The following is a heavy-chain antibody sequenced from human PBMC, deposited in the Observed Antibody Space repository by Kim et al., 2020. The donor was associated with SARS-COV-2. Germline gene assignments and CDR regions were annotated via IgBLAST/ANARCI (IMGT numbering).Heavy chain of an antibody. CDR2: ISYDGSNK. J-gene: IGHJ4*02. D-gene: IGHD3-22*01. CDR1: GFTFSSYG. V-gene: IGHV3-30*18. Sequence: GGSLRLSCAASGFTFSSYGMHWVRQAPGKGLEWVAVISYDGSNKYYADSVKGRFTISRDNSKNTLYLQMNSLRAEDTAVYYCAKVRGITMIRRFDYWGQGTLVTVSS. CDR3: AKVRGITMIRRFDY.